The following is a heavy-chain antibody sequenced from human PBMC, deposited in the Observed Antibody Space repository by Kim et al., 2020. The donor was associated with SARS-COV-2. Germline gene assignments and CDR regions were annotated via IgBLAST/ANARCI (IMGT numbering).Heavy chain of an antibody. Sequence: TSYADSVKGRFTISRDDSKNTVFLQMNSLRADDTAVYFCARGGTAFGFDLWGHGTLVTVSS. CDR3: ARGGTAFGFDL. V-gene: IGHV3-53*01. D-gene: IGHD3-16*01. J-gene: IGHJ2*01. CDR2: T.